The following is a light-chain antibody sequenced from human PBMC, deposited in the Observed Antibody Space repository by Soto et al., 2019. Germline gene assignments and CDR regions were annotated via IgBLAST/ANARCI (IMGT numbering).Light chain of an antibody. J-gene: IGLJ1*01. V-gene: IGLV1-51*01. CDR3: GIWATTLYV. CDR2: DNN. CDR1: NSDIANHY. Sequence: QSVLTQPPSVSAAPGQKVTISCSGTNSDIANHYIPWYQQLPGTAPKLLIYDNNRRPSGIPERFSASKSGSSATLAITGLQTGDEADYFCGIWATTLYVFGTGTKLTVL.